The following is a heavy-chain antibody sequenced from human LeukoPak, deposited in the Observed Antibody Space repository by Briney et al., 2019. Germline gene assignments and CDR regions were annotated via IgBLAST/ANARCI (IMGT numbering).Heavy chain of an antibody. V-gene: IGHV1-18*01. D-gene: IGHD3-9*01. CDR3: ARWYYDILTGSSVGDYYYGMDV. Sequence: LEWMGWISGYNDNTDYARKFQGRVTMTTDTSTSTAYMELRSLRSDDTAVYYCARWYYDILTGSSVGDYYYGMDVWGQGTTVTVSS. CDR2: ISGYNDNT. J-gene: IGHJ6*02.